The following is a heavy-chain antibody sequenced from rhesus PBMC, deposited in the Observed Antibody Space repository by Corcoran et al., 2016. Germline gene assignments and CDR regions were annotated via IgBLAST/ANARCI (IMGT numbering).Heavy chain of an antibody. D-gene: IGHD4-23*01. Sequence: EVQLVQSGAEVNTPGASVKVSCKVSGYPFTELSIHWVRPALGKGLEWMGRVNHEYVERISAERVQGRVNRTEDRATDTADMGLRSLRAEDTAGYYGAGSNYEVDGWDAGGQGGVVTGAS. V-gene: IGHV1-156*01. J-gene: IGHJ6*01. CDR3: AGSNYEVDGWDA. CDR2: VNHEYVER. CDR1: GYPFTELS.